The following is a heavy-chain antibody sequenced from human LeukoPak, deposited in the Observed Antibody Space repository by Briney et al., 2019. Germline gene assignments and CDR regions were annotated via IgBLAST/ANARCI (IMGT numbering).Heavy chain of an antibody. V-gene: IGHV3-23*01. Sequence: GGPLRLSCAASGFTLSPYAMNWVRQAPGKGLEWVSAISGGGETTYNADSVKGRFIISRDNSKNTLYLQMKGLRAEDTAIYYCAKEQTSSGFFDYWGQGTLVTVSS. D-gene: IGHD2-2*01. CDR1: GFTLSPYA. J-gene: IGHJ4*02. CDR2: ISGGGETT. CDR3: AKEQTSSGFFDY.